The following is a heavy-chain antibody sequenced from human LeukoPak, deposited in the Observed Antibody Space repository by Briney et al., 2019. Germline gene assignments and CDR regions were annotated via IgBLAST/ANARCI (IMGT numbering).Heavy chain of an antibody. D-gene: IGHD3-16*01. Sequence: PSETLSLTCTVSGGSISSYYWSWIRQPPGKGLEWIGYIYYSGSTNYNPSLKSRVTISVDTSKNQYSLKLSSVTAADTAVYYCAGGGNNDAFDIWGQGTMVTVSS. V-gene: IGHV4-59*01. J-gene: IGHJ3*02. CDR1: GGSISSYY. CDR2: IYYSGST. CDR3: AGGGNNDAFDI.